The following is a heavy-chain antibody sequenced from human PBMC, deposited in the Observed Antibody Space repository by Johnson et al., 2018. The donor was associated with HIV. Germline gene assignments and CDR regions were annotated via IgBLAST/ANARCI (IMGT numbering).Heavy chain of an antibody. Sequence: EQLVDSGGGLVQPGGSLRLSCAASGFTFSSYDMHSVRQATGKGLEWVSAIGTAGNKYYPGSVKGRFTISRENAKNSLYLQMNSLRAEDTAVYYCAKGGLADSHYTVGPFDIWGQGTMVTVSS. CDR1: GFTFSSYD. V-gene: IGHV3-13*01. CDR3: AKGGLADSHYTVGPFDI. D-gene: IGHD6-13*01. J-gene: IGHJ3*02. CDR2: IGTAGNK.